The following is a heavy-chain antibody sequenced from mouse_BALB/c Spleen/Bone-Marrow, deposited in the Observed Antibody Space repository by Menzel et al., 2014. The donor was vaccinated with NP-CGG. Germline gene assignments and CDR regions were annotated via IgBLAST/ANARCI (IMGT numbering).Heavy chain of an antibody. CDR3: ARNGYYVYYYAMDY. D-gene: IGHD2-3*01. J-gene: IGHJ4*01. V-gene: IGHV14-3*02. CDR1: GFNIKDTY. Sequence: VQLKESGAELVEPGASVKLSCTASGFNIKDTYMHWVKQRPEQGLEWIGRIDPANGNTKYDPKFQGKATITADTSSNTAYLQLSSLTSEDTAVYYCARNGYYVYYYAMDYWGQGTSVTVSS. CDR2: IDPANGNT.